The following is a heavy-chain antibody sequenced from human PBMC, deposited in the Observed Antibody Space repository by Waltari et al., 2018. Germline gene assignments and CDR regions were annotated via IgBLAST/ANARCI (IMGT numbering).Heavy chain of an antibody. CDR1: GYTFTSYY. CDR3: ARVAFRSGPDY. CDR2: INPKSVST. Sequence: QVQLVQSGAEVKKPVASVKVSCKASGYTFTSYYMHWVRQAPGQGLEWLGLINPKSVSTSYGQKYQGRVTMTRDTSTSSVYMELSSVRSEDTVVYYCARVAFRSGPDYCGQGTLVTVSS. J-gene: IGHJ4*02. D-gene: IGHD6-19*01. V-gene: IGHV1-46*01.